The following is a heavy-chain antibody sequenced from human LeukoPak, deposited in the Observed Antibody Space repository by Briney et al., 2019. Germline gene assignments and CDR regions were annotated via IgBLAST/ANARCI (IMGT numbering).Heavy chain of an antibody. CDR3: ARGSGDILTGYYHDAFDI. J-gene: IGHJ3*02. V-gene: IGHV4-59*01. D-gene: IGHD3-9*01. Sequence: SETLSLTCTVPGGSISSYYWSSIRQPPGKGLEWIGYIYYSGSTNYNPSLKSRVTISVDTSKNQFSLKLSSVTAADTAVYYCARGSGDILTGYYHDAFDIWGQGTMVTVSS. CDR1: GGSISSYY. CDR2: IYYSGST.